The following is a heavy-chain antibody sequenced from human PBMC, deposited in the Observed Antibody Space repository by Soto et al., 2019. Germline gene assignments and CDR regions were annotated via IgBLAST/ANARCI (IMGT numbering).Heavy chain of an antibody. D-gene: IGHD6-19*01. CDR1: GYTFTDYY. CDR2: INPNSGGT. Sequence: ASVKVSCKASGYTFTDYYMHWVRQAPGQGLEWMGWINPNSGGTNYAQKFQGRVTMTRDTSISTAYMELNRLRSDDTAAYYCARDQSPSSGWPGMDVWGQGTTVTVYS. J-gene: IGHJ6*02. CDR3: ARDQSPSSGWPGMDV. V-gene: IGHV1-2*02.